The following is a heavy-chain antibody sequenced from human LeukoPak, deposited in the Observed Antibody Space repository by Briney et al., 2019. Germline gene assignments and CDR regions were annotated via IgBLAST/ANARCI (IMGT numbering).Heavy chain of an antibody. J-gene: IGHJ4*02. CDR2: IYYSGST. D-gene: IGHD5-12*01. Sequence: KASETLSLTCTVSGGSISSSSYYWGWIRQPPGKGLEWIGSIYYSGSTYYNPSLKSRVTISVDTSKNQFSLKLSSVTAADTAVYYCARGGRWLRFDYWGQGTLVTVSS. CDR1: GGSISSSSYY. CDR3: ARGGRWLRFDY. V-gene: IGHV4-39*07.